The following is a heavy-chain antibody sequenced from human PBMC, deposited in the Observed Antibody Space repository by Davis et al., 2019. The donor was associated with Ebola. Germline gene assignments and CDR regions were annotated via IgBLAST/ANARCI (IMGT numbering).Heavy chain of an antibody. Sequence: GGSLRLSCAASGFTFSSYGMHWVRQAPGKGLEWVAVISYDGSNKYYADSVKGRFTISRDNSKNTLDLQMNSLRAEDTAVYYCAKGSVTIFGVAPDYYGMDVWGKGTTVTVSS. J-gene: IGHJ6*04. CDR3: AKGSVTIFGVAPDYYGMDV. D-gene: IGHD3-3*01. V-gene: IGHV3-30*18. CDR2: ISYDGSNK. CDR1: GFTFSSYG.